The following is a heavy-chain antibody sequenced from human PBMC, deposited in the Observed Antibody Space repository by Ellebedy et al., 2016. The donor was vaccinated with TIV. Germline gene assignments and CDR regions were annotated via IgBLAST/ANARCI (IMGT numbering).Heavy chain of an antibody. CDR1: AFTSPFTFSNYW. CDR2: IKQDGSET. V-gene: IGHV3-7*01. J-gene: IGHJ5*01. D-gene: IGHD6-25*01. CDR3: AAGGGFSAVA. Sequence: PGGSLRLSCVASAFTSPFTFSNYWMNWVRQAPGKGLEWLANIKQDGSETYYVDSVKGRFTISRDNTKNSLFLQMSSLRDEDTGTYYCAAGGGFSAVAWGHGTLVTVSS.